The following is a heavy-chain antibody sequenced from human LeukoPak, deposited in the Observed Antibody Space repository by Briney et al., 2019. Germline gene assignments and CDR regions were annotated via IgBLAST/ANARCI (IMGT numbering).Heavy chain of an antibody. D-gene: IGHD2-2*01. CDR3: VRDLCRTSTCYPYYMDV. CDR2: ISSSGSAI. V-gene: IGHV3-11*04. Sequence: PGGSLRLSCAASGFTFSDYYMSWIRQAPGKGLEWVSYISSSGSAIYYADSVKGRFTISRDNAKNSLYLQMNSLRAEDTAVYYCVRDLCRTSTCYPYYMDVWGKGTTVTISS. CDR1: GFTFSDYY. J-gene: IGHJ6*03.